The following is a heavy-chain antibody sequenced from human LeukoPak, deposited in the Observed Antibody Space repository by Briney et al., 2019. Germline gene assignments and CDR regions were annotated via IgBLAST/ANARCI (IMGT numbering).Heavy chain of an antibody. CDR3: ARAAVGNLDFDY. Sequence: GGSLRLSCAASGFTFSDYYMSWIRQAPGKGLEWVSSIGTTGSYIFYADSVKGRFTISRDNAKNTLYLQMNSLRAEDTAVYYCARAAVGNLDFDYWGQGTLVTVSS. D-gene: IGHD6-19*01. CDR1: GFTFSDYY. J-gene: IGHJ4*02. V-gene: IGHV3-11*04. CDR2: IGTTGSYI.